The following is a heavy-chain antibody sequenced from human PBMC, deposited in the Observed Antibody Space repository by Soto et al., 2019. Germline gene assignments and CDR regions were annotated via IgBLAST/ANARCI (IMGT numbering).Heavy chain of an antibody. CDR3: AKDWGSSGWFNWFNP. CDR2: ISHDGTSR. Sequence: QVQLVESGGGVVQPGGSSKLACSASGFTVATTGRHWVRQAPGKGLEWVAMISHDGTSRPYRDSVRGRFTLSRDDAKNTLYLEMTSLRPEDTAMYFCAKDWGSSGWFNWFNPWGQGVLVTVSS. V-gene: IGHV3-30*18. J-gene: IGHJ5*02. CDR1: GFTVATTG. D-gene: IGHD6-19*01.